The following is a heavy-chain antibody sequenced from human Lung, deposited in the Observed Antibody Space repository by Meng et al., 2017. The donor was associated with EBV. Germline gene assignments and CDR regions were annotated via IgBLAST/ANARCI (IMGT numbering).Heavy chain of an antibody. Sequence: QRQGPGPGLGKPSGTLSPTCAVSGGSISTTNWWSWVRQPPGKGLEWIGEIYHSGTTTHNPSLKSRVTISVDKSKNQFSLRLSSVTAADTAVYYCARRDTDYRWYFDLWGRGALVTVSS. J-gene: IGHJ2*01. CDR3: ARRDTDYRWYFDL. D-gene: IGHD4-11*01. V-gene: IGHV4-4*02. CDR2: IYHSGTT. CDR1: GGSISTTNW.